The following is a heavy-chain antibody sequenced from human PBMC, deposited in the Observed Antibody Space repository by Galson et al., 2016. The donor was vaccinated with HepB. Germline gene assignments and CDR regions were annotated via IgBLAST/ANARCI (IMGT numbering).Heavy chain of an antibody. V-gene: IGHV3-7*01. J-gene: IGHJ4*02. Sequence: SLRLSCAASGFTFSNYEVSWVRQAPGKGLEWVANIKEDGSEKYYVDSVKGRFTISRDNAKNSLYLQMNSLRVEDTAVYYCARRLGATKAYCIGGTCYLSPNYYFDYWGQGTLVTVSS. CDR1: GFTFSNYE. CDR3: ARRLGATKAYCIGGTCYLSPNYYFDY. CDR2: IKEDGSEK. D-gene: IGHD2-15*01.